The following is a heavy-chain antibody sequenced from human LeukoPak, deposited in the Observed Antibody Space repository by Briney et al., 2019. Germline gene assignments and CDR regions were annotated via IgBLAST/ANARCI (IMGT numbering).Heavy chain of an antibody. V-gene: IGHV3-74*01. CDR1: GFTFSSYS. J-gene: IGHJ4*02. D-gene: IGHD7-27*01. Sequence: AGGSLRLSCAASGFTFSSYSMNWVRQAPGKGLVWVSRINSGGSGTSYAASVEGRFTISRDNAKNTLYLQMNSLRVEDTAVYYCATSLGPLTEYWGQGTLVTVSS. CDR2: INSGGSGT. CDR3: ATSLGPLTEY.